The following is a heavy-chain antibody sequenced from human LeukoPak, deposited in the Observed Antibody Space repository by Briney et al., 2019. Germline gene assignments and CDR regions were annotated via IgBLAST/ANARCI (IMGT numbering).Heavy chain of an antibody. D-gene: IGHD3-22*01. CDR1: GFTFSNAW. CDR3: TRDPYYYDSSGYYYPPDY. CDR2: IKSKADGGTT. V-gene: IGHV3-15*01. Sequence: GGSLRLSCAASGFTFSNAWMSWVRQAPGKGLEWVGRIKSKADGGTTDYAAPVKGRFTISRDDSKNTLYLQMNSLKTEDTAVYYCTRDPYYYDSSGYYYPPDYWGQGTLVTVSS. J-gene: IGHJ4*02.